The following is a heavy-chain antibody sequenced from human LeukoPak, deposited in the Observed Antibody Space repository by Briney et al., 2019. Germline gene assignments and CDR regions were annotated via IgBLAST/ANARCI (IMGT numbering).Heavy chain of an antibody. CDR2: IYYSGST. V-gene: IGHV4-59*08. Sequence: SETLSLTCTVSGGSISNYYWTWIRQPPGKGLEWIGYIYYSGSTNYNPSLKSRVTISVDTSKNQFSLKLSSVTAADTAVYYCARVSSSWFYFDYWGQGTLVTVSS. CDR3: ARVSSSWFYFDY. J-gene: IGHJ4*02. CDR1: GGSISNYY. D-gene: IGHD6-13*01.